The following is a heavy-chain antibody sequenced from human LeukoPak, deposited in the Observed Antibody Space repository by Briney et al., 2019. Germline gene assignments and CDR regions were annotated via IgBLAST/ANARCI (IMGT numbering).Heavy chain of an antibody. J-gene: IGHJ3*02. CDR2: IYYSGST. CDR1: GGSISSYY. CDR3: ARGPYKYDGSGAFDI. V-gene: IGHV4-59*08. D-gene: IGHD3-22*01. Sequence: SETLSLTCTVSGGSISSYYWSWIRQPPGKGLEWIGYIYYSGSTNYNPSLKSRVTISVDTSKNQFSLKLTSVTAADTAVYYCARGPYKYDGSGAFDIWGQGTMVNVSS.